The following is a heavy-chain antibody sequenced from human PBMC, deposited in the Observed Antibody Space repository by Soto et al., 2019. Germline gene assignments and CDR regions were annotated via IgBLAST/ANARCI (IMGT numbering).Heavy chain of an antibody. D-gene: IGHD2-2*01. J-gene: IGHJ4*02. V-gene: IGHV3-30-3*01. Sequence: QVQLVESGGGVVQPGRSLRLSCATSGFTFSSYAIHWVRQAPGNGLEWVAVISYDGSNKNYADSVKGRFTISRDNSKKPVAMKMNSLRAEDTYVYYCARDGVGVVPAAIRFDYWGQGTLVTVSS. CDR1: GFTFSSYA. CDR3: ARDGVGVVPAAIRFDY. CDR2: ISYDGSNK.